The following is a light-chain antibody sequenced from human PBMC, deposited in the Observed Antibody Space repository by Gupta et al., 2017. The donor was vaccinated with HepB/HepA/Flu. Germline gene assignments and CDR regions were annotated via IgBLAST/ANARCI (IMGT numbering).Light chain of an antibody. CDR1: RGIDNY. J-gene: IGKJ4*01. Sequence: DIQLTQSPSFLSASVGDRVTITCRASRGIDNYLAWYQQKPGRAPNLLIHTASTLQDGVPSRFSGSGSDTEFTLTISGLQPEDFAAYCCQQLDTYPLTFGGGTKVEMK. V-gene: IGKV1-9*01. CDR3: QQLDTYPLT. CDR2: TAS.